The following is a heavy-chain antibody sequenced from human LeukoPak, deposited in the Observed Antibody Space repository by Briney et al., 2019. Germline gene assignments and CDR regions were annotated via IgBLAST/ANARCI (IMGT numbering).Heavy chain of an antibody. V-gene: IGHV3-21*01. CDR1: GFTFSTYA. Sequence: GGSLRLSCAASGFTFSTYAMIWVRQAPGKGLEWVSSIFSSSSYIYYADSVKGRFTISRDNAKNSLYLQMNSLRAEDTAVYYCARGRRLYASELDYWGQGTLVTVSS. CDR2: IFSSSSYI. CDR3: ARGRRLYASELDY. D-gene: IGHD2-8*01. J-gene: IGHJ4*02.